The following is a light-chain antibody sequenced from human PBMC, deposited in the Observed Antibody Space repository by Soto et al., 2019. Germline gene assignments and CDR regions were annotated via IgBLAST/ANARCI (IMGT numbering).Light chain of an antibody. CDR3: SSYTSSSTLV. Sequence: QSVLTQPASVSGSPGQSITISCTGTSSDVGGYISVSWYQQHPGKAPKLMIYDVSNRPSGVSNRFSGSKSGNTASLTISGLQADDEADYYCSSYTSSSTLVFGGGTKVTVL. J-gene: IGLJ2*01. CDR1: SSDVGGYIS. V-gene: IGLV2-14*01. CDR2: DVS.